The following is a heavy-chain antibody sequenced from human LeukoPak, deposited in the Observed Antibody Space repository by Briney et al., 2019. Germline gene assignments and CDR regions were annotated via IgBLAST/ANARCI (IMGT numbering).Heavy chain of an antibody. CDR3: AREQDSYGSGRGPAYFDY. Sequence: SQTLSLTCAVSGGSISSGGYSWSWIRQPPGKGLEWIGYIYHTGSTYYNPSLKSRVTISVDRSKNQFSLKLSSVTAADTAVYYCAREQDSYGSGRGPAYFDYWGQGTLVTVSS. J-gene: IGHJ4*02. CDR1: GGSISSGGYS. D-gene: IGHD3-10*01. CDR2: IYHTGST. V-gene: IGHV4-30-2*01.